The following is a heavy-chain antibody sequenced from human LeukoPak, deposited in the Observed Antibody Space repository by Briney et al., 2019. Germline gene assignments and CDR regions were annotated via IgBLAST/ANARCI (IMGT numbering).Heavy chain of an antibody. V-gene: IGHV3-64*01. CDR2: ISTNGGTT. CDR3: ARGVDGYNPDY. J-gene: IGHJ4*02. CDR1: GFSFNNYA. D-gene: IGHD5-24*01. Sequence: PGGSLRLSCAGSGFSFNNYAMHWVRQAPGKGLEYVSAISTNGGTTYYANAVKGRFTISRDNVKNSLYLQMNSLRAEDTAVFYCARGVDGYNPDYWGQGTLVTVSS.